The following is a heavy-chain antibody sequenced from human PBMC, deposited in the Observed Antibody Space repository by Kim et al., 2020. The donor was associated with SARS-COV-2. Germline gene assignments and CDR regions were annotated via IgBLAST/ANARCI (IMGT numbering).Heavy chain of an antibody. J-gene: IGHJ4*02. CDR2: ISSSSSTI. Sequence: GGSLRLSCAASGFTFSSYSLNWVRQAPGKGLEWVSYISSSSSTIYYADSVKGRFTITRDNAKNSLDLQMNSLRAEDTAVYYCARDEGIAAAGLFDYWGQGTLVTVS. V-gene: IGHV3-48*04. D-gene: IGHD6-13*01. CDR1: GFTFSSYS. CDR3: ARDEGIAAAGLFDY.